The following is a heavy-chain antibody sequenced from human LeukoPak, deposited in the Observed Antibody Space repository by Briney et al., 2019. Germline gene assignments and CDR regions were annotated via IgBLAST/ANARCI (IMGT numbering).Heavy chain of an antibody. Sequence: GGSLRLSCAASGFTFSTYTIHWVRQAPGKGLEWVAVISYDGSDTYYADSVKGRFTISRDNSKNTLSLQMDTLRAEDTAVYYCAREGTYCTSTTCYDCWGQGTLVTVSS. J-gene: IGHJ4*02. CDR3: AREGTYCTSTTCYDC. D-gene: IGHD2-2*01. CDR1: GFTFSTYT. V-gene: IGHV3-30*04. CDR2: ISYDGSDT.